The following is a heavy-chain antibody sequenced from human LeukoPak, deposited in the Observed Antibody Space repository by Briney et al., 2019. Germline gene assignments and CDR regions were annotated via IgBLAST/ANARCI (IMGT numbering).Heavy chain of an antibody. CDR2: ISSSGSYI. D-gene: IGHD6-6*01. CDR1: GFTFSVYR. CDR3: SRSSEYSTSSGQNL. V-gene: IGHV3-21*01. J-gene: IGHJ4*02. Sequence: GGSLRLSCAASGFTFSVYRMNWVRQAPGKGLECVASISSSGSYIYHADSVKGRFTISRDNARNSLYLQMNSLRLEDTAVYYCSRSSEYSTSSGQNLWGQGTPVTVSS.